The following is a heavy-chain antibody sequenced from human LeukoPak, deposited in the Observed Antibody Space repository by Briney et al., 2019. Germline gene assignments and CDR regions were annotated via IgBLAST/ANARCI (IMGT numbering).Heavy chain of an antibody. CDR2: IRSKAYGGTT. CDR3: TRDQGYCSSTSCYEDY. V-gene: IGHV3-49*04. CDR1: GFTFGDYA. D-gene: IGHD2-2*01. J-gene: IGHJ4*02. Sequence: PGRSLRLSCTASGFTFGDYAMSWVRQAPGKGLEWVGFIRSKAYGGTTEYAASVKGRFTISRDDSKSIAYLQMNSLKTEDTAVYYCTRDQGYCSSTSCYEDYWGQGTLVTVSS.